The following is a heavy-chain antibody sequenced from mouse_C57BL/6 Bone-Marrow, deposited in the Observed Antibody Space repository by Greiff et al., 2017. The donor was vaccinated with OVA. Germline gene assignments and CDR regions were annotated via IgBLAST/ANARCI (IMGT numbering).Heavy chain of an antibody. CDR1: GFTFSDYY. Sequence: VQLKESEGGLVQPGSSMKLSCTASGFTFSDYYMAWVRQVPEKGLEWVANINYDGSSTYYLDSLKSRFIISRDNAKNILYLQMSSLKSEDTATYYCARAPHYYGSSNWYFDVWGTGTTVTVAS. CDR3: ARAPHYYGSSNWYFDV. J-gene: IGHJ1*03. V-gene: IGHV5-16*01. D-gene: IGHD1-1*01. CDR2: INYDGSST.